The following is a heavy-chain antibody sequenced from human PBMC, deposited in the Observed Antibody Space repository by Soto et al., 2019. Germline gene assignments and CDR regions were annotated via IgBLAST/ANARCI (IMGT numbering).Heavy chain of an antibody. CDR2: IWYDGSNK. CDR1: GFTFSSYG. J-gene: IGHJ6*02. Sequence: GGSLRLSCAASGFTFSSYGMHWVRQAPGKGLEWVAVIWYDGSNKYYADSVKGRFTISRDNSKNTLYLQMNSLRAEDTAVYYCAREPTSSWAYYYYYYGMDVWGQGTLVTVSS. V-gene: IGHV3-33*01. CDR3: AREPTSSWAYYYYYYGMDV. D-gene: IGHD6-13*01.